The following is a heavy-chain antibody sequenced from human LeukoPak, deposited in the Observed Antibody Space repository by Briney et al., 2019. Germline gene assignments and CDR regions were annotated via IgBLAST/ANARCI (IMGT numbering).Heavy chain of an antibody. Sequence: SETLSLTCTVSGGSTSSSSYYWGWIRQPPGKGLEWIGSIYYSGSTYYNPSLKSRVTISVDTSKNQFSLKLSSVTAADTAVYYCARPYSSGWCGIDYWGQGTLATVSS. V-gene: IGHV4-39*01. CDR3: ARPYSSGWCGIDY. CDR1: GGSTSSSSYY. CDR2: IYYSGST. J-gene: IGHJ4*02. D-gene: IGHD6-19*01.